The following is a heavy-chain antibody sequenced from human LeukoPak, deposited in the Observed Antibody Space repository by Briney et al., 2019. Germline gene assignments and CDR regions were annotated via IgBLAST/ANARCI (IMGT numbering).Heavy chain of an antibody. CDR2: IYSGGST. CDR1: GFTVSSNY. Sequence: PGGSLRLSCAASGFTVSSNYMSWVRQAPGKGLEWVSVIYSGGSTYYADSVKGRFTISRDNSKNTLYLQMNSLRAEDTAVYYCARDRSNSSSWYSPFDYWGQGTLVTVSS. V-gene: IGHV3-66*01. CDR3: ARDRSNSSSWYSPFDY. J-gene: IGHJ4*02. D-gene: IGHD6-13*01.